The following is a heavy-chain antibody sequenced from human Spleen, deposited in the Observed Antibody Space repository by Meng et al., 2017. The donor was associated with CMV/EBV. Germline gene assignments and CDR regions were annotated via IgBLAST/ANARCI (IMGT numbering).Heavy chain of an antibody. D-gene: IGHD4-23*01. CDR3: AREGYGGNSVPSSEFDY. CDR1: GGTFSSYA. J-gene: IGHJ4*02. V-gene: IGHV1-69*04. CDR2: IIPILGIA. Sequence: SVKVSCKASGGTFSSYAISWVRQAPGQGLEWMGRIIPILGIANYAQKFQGRVTITADKSTSTAYMELSSLRSEGTAVYYCAREGYGGNSVPSSEFDYWGQGTLVTVSS.